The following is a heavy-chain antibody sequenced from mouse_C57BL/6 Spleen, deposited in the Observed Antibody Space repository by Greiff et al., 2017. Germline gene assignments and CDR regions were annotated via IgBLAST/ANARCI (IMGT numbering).Heavy chain of an antibody. CDR2: IYPGNSDT. D-gene: IGHD1-1*01. V-gene: IGHV1-5*01. Sequence: EVQLQQSGTVLVRPGASVKMSCKASGYTFTSYWMHWVKQRPGQGLEWIGSIYPGNSDTSYNQKFKGKAKLTAVTSANTAYMELSSLTNEDSAVYYCVITSVVVDYWGQGTTLTVSS. J-gene: IGHJ2*01. CDR3: VITSVVVDY. CDR1: GYTFTSYW.